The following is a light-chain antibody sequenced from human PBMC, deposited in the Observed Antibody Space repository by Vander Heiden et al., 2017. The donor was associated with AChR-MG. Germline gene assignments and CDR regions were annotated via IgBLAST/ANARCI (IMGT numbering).Light chain of an antibody. CDR2: EDT. V-gene: IGLV2-23*01. Sequence: QSALTQPASVSRPPGQSITISCTGVRSDVGSNNLVSWYQQYPGKAPQLIIYEDTKRPSGVSNRFSASKSDNTASLTISGLQAEDEADYYCCSYAGSSTWVFGGGTKLTVL. J-gene: IGLJ3*02. CDR1: RSDVGSNNL. CDR3: CSYAGSSTWV.